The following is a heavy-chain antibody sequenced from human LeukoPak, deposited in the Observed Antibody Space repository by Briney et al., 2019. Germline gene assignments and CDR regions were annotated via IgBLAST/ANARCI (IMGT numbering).Heavy chain of an antibody. CDR3: ARTRDDYTHADY. D-gene: IGHD5-24*01. CDR1: GYTFTSYN. Sequence: ASVKVSCKASGYTFTSYNMHWVRQAPGQGLEWMGIINPSGGSTSYAQKFQGRVTMTRDTSASTVYMELSSLRSEDTAVYYCARTRDDYTHADYWGQGTLVTVSS. V-gene: IGHV1-46*01. CDR2: INPSGGST. J-gene: IGHJ4*02.